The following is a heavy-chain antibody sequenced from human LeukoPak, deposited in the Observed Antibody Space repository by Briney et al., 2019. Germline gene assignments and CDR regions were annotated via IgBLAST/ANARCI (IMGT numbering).Heavy chain of an antibody. J-gene: IGHJ4*02. CDR3: ASTRLVAATIVDY. CDR1: GGSISSSSYY. V-gene: IGHV4-39*07. Sequence: PSETLSLTCTVSGGSISSSSYYWGWIRQPPGKGLEWIGSIYYSGSTYYNPSLKSRVTISVDTSKNQFSLKLSSVTAADTAVYYCASTRLVAATIVDYWGQGTLVTVSS. CDR2: IYYSGST. D-gene: IGHD2-15*01.